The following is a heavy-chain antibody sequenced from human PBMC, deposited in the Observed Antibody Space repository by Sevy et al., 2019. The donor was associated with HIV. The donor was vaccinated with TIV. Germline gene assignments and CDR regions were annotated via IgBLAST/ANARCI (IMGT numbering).Heavy chain of an antibody. CDR3: AREGGYDSSYYYYGMDV. CDR1: GFTFSSYW. D-gene: IGHD5-12*01. V-gene: IGHV3-7*01. J-gene: IGHJ6*02. CDR2: IKNNGSEK. Sequence: GGSLRLSCAASGFTFSSYWMSWVRQAPGKGLEWVANIKNNGSEKYYVDSVKGRFTISRDNAKNSLYLQMNSLGAEDTAGYYCAREGGYDSSYYYYGMDVWGQGTTVTVSS.